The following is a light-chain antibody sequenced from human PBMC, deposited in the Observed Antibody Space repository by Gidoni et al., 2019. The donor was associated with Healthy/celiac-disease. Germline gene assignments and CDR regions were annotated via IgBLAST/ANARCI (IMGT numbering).Light chain of an antibody. Sequence: QSALTQPASVSGSPGQSITISCTGTSSDFGGYNYVSCYQQHPGKAPKLMIYDVSNRPSGVSNRFSGSKSGNTASLTISGLQAEDEADYYCSSYTSSSPYVFGTGTKVTVL. J-gene: IGLJ1*01. CDR1: SSDFGGYNY. CDR3: SSYTSSSPYV. V-gene: IGLV2-14*03. CDR2: DVS.